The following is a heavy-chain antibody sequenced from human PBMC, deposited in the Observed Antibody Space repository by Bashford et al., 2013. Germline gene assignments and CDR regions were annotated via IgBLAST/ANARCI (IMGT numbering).Heavy chain of an antibody. J-gene: IGHJ5*01. Sequence: SETLSLTCTVSGGSISSYCWSWIRQPPGKGLEWIGYIYYSGSTNYNPSLKSRVTISVDTSKNQFSLKLSSVNVADTAVYYCAGDMTYNWYYYWGQGTLVTVSS. V-gene: IGHV4-59*08. CDR3: AGDMTYNWYYY. CDR2: IYYSGST. CDR1: GGSISSYC.